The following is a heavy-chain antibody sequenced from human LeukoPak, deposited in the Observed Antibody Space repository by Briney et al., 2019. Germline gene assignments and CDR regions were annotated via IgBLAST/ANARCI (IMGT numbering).Heavy chain of an antibody. D-gene: IGHD3-16*02. J-gene: IGHJ4*02. CDR2: INHSGST. CDR3: ARRRRDYVWGSYRYPFDY. CDR1: GGSFSGYY. Sequence: PSETLSLTCAVYGGSFSGYYWSWIRQPPGKGLEWIGEINHSGSTNYNPSLKSRVTISVDTSKNQFSLKLSSVTAADTAVYHCARRRRDYVWGSYRYPFDYWGQGTLVTVSS. V-gene: IGHV4-34*01.